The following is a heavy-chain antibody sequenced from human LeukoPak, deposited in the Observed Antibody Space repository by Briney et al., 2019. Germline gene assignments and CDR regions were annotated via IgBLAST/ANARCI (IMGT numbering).Heavy chain of an antibody. D-gene: IGHD1-26*01. CDR3: ARSFLGDWYFDL. V-gene: IGHV4-39*07. CDR2: IYYSGST. J-gene: IGHJ2*01. Sequence: SETLSLTCTVSGGPISSSSYYWGWIRQPPGKGLEWIGSIYYSGSTYYNPSLKSRVTISVDTSKDQFSLRLTSVTAADTAMYYCARSFLGDWYFDLWGRGTLVTVPS. CDR1: GGPISSSSYY.